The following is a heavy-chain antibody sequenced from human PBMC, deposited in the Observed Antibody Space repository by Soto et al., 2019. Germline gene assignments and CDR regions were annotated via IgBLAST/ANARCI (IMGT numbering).Heavy chain of an antibody. CDR1: GLTFSKVW. CDR3: TTDGLSDF. D-gene: IGHD3-16*01. V-gene: IGHV3-15*01. CDR2: ITSQPDGETT. Sequence: GGSLRLSSVVSGLTFSKVWMSWVRQAPGKGLEWLGRITSQPDGETTDYAAPVKRRFTISRDDSKNTLYLQMSSLKTEDTAVYYCTTDGLSDFWGQGTLVTVSS. J-gene: IGHJ4*02.